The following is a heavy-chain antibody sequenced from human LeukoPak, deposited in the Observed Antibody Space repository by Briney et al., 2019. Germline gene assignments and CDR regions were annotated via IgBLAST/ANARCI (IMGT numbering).Heavy chain of an antibody. J-gene: IGHJ4*02. CDR1: GGSITSYY. CDR2: IYYIGST. CDR3: ARLGGYSYYYDSSGYRLGELDY. D-gene: IGHD3-22*01. V-gene: IGHV4-59*01. Sequence: SPSETLSLTCTVSGGSITSYYWSWIRQPPGKGLEWLGYIYYIGSTNYNPSLKSRVTISVDTSKNQFSLKLSSVTAADTAVYYCARLGGYSYYYDSSGYRLGELDYWGQGTLVTVSS.